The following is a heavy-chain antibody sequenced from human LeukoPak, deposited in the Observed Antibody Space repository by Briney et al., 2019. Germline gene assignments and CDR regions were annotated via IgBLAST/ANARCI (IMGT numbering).Heavy chain of an antibody. J-gene: IGHJ4*02. CDR3: ARERVDYQLLSKRGVYYFDY. CDR2: INPSGGST. V-gene: IGHV1-46*01. Sequence: ASVKVSCKASGYTFTSCYMHWVRQAPGQGLEWMRIINPSGGSTSYAQKFQGRVTMTRDMSTSTVYMELSSLRSEDTAVYYCARERVDYQLLSKRGVYYFDYWGQGTVVTVSS. CDR1: GYTFTSCY. D-gene: IGHD2-2*01.